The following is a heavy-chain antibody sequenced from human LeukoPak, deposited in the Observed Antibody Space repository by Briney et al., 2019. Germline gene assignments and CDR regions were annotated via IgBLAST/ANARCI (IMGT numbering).Heavy chain of an antibody. J-gene: IGHJ6*03. Sequence: SVKVSCKASGGTFSSYGISWVRQAPGQGLEWMGRIIPIYGTANYAQKFQGRATITTDESTSTVYMELSSLRSEDTAVYYCARDVGLDNDFWSGDMDVWGKGTTVTVSS. D-gene: IGHD3-3*01. CDR2: IIPIYGTA. CDR3: ARDVGLDNDFWSGDMDV. V-gene: IGHV1-69*05. CDR1: GGTFSSYG.